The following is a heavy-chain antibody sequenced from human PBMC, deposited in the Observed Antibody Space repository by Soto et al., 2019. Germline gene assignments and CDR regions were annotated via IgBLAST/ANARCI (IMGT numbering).Heavy chain of an antibody. V-gene: IGHV3-30*18. CDR3: AKGLAWFGP. CDR2: ISYEGSAQ. J-gene: IGHJ5*02. CDR1: GLPFSSYG. Sequence: GGSLRLSCEASGLPFSSYGMHWVRQAPGKGLEWVAFISYEGSAQYYADSVKGRFTISRDNPKNALYLQMNSLRPEDTGLYFCAKGLAWFGPWGQGTLVTVSS.